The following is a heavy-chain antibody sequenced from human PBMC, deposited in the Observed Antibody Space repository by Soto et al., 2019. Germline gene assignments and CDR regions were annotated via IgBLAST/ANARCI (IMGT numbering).Heavy chain of an antibody. V-gene: IGHV3-30-3*01. CDR3: APFTGDRFYGLDV. CDR1: GFTFSSYA. D-gene: IGHD2-21*01. CDR2: ISYTGSNN. J-gene: IGHJ6*02. Sequence: QVQLVESGGGVVQPEKSLRLSCAASGFTFSSYAMHWVRQAPGKGLEWVAIISYTGSNNHYADSVKGRFTISRDNSNNTLYLQMSSLRPEATGVYYWAPFTGDRFYGLDVWGQGTTVTVSS.